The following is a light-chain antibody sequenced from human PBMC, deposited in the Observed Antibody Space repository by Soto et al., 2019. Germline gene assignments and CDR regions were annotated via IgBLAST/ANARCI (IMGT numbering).Light chain of an antibody. CDR2: GAP. CDR3: HQQDSPTQWT. V-gene: IGKV3-20*01. Sequence: EIVLTQSPCTLSLSPGERATLSCRASQSLTYIYFAWYQHKPGQAPRLLIYGAPSRATGIPDRFSGSGCGADITLSISILEPEDFAVEYYHQQDSPTQWTFGQGTKVDIK. CDR1: QSLTYIY. J-gene: IGKJ1*01.